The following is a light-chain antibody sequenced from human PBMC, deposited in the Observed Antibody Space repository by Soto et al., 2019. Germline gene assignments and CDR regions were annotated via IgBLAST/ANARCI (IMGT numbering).Light chain of an antibody. CDR2: GAS. J-gene: IGKJ5*01. CDR1: QNVDSNY. Sequence: EIVLTQSLGTLSLSPGEEATLSCRASQNVDSNYLAWYQQKPGQTPRLIIYGASGRADGIPHRFSGSGFGTDFTLTISKVEPEDFAVYYCQQYGSSPITFGQGTRLEIK. CDR3: QQYGSSPIT. V-gene: IGKV3-20*01.